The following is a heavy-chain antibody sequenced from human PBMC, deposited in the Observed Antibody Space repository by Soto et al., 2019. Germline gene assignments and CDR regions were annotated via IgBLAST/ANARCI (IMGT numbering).Heavy chain of an antibody. CDR2: IIPIFGTA. V-gene: IGHV1-69*13. J-gene: IGHJ3*02. CDR3: AGRITMVRGVQAGAFDI. D-gene: IGHD3-10*01. CDR1: GGTFSSYA. Sequence: SVKVSCKASGGTFSSYAISWVRQAPGQGLEWMGGIIPIFGTANYAQKFQGRVTITADESTSTAYMELSSLRSEDTAVYYCAGRITMVRGVQAGAFDIWGQGTMVTVSS.